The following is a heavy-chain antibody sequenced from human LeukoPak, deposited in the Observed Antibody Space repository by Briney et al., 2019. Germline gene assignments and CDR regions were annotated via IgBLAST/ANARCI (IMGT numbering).Heavy chain of an antibody. Sequence: PSETLSLTCAVSGGSISSGGYSWSWIRQPPGKGLEWIGYIYHSGSTYYNPSLKSRVTISVDRSKNQFSLKLSSVTAADTAVHYCATTGGSYGYRDYWGQGTLVTVSS. CDR1: GGSISSGGYS. D-gene: IGHD5-18*01. J-gene: IGHJ4*02. CDR2: IYHSGST. V-gene: IGHV4-30-2*01. CDR3: ATTGGSYGYRDY.